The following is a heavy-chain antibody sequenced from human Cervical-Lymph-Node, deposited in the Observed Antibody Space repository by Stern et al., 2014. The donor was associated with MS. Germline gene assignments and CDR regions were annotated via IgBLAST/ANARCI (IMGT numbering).Heavy chain of an antibody. CDR3: ALPEHS. CDR1: GVSFSNYY. J-gene: IGHJ4*02. CDR2: INHGGNT. Sequence: QVQLQQWGAGLLRPSETLSLTCEVSGVSFSNYYWSWIRQPPGKRPEWIGDINHGGNTNYTPSLRVRVTLSVDASKNQFSLKLTSGTAADTAVYYCALPEHSWGQGSLVTVTS. V-gene: IGHV4-34*01.